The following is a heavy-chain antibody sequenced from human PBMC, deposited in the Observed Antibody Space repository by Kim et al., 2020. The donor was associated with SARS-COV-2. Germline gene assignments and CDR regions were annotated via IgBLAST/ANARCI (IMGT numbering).Heavy chain of an antibody. CDR1: GFTFSDYY. J-gene: IGHJ4*02. CDR3: ARVRVSITMIVVVREPPDY. CDR2: ISSSGSSI. D-gene: IGHD3-22*01. V-gene: IGHV3-11*01. Sequence: GSLRLSCAASGFTFSDYYMSWIRQAPGKGLEWVSYISSSGSSIYYADSVKGRFTISRDNAKNSLYLQMNSLRAEDTAVYYCARVRVSITMIVVVREPPDYWGQGTLVTVSS.